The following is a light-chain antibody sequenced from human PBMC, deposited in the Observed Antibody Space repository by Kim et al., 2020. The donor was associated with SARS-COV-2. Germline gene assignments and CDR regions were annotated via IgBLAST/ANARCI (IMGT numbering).Light chain of an antibody. CDR2: GKN. CDR1: SLRSYY. J-gene: IGLJ2*01. Sequence: SSELTQDPAVSVALGQTVRITCQGDSLRSYYASWYQQKPGQAPVLVIYGKNNRPSGISDRFSGSSSGNTASLTITGAQAEDEADYYCNSRDSSGNVVFGG. V-gene: IGLV3-19*01. CDR3: NSRDSSGNVV.